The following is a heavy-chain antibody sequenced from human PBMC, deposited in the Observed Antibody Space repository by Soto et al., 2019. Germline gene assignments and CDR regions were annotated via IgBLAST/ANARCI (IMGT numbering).Heavy chain of an antibody. CDR2: IYYSGST. J-gene: IGHJ4*02. D-gene: IGHD5-12*01. CDR1: GGSISSYY. V-gene: IGHV4-59*01. Sequence: PSETLSLTCTVSGGSISSYYWSWIRQPPGKGLEWIGYIYYSGSTNYNPSLKSRVTISVDTSKNQFSLKLSSVTAADTAVYYCARGRGYSGYDSRTYYFDYWGQGTLVTVSS. CDR3: ARGRGYSGYDSRTYYFDY.